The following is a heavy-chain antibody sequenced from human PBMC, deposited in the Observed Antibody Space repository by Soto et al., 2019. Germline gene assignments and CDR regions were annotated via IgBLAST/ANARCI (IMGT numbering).Heavy chain of an antibody. CDR2: IKSKVDGETT. V-gene: IGHV3-15*01. D-gene: IGHD3-16*01. Sequence: EVQLVESGGGLVKPGGSLRLSCSASGFTFSGAWMSWVRQAPGRGLEWVALIKSKVDGETTHYAAPVQGRFSISRDDLKNTVYLQVNSLKTEDTAVYYCVADSPARGGGEFDYWGQGALVTVSS. J-gene: IGHJ4*02. CDR3: VADSPARGGGEFDY. CDR1: GFTFSGAW.